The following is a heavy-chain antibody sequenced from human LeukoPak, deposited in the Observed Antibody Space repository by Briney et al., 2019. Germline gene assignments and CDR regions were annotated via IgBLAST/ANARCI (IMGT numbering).Heavy chain of an antibody. Sequence: GGSLRLSCAASRFTFSSYAMSWVRQAPGKGLEWVSAISGSGGSTYYADSVKGRFTISRDNSKNMLYLQMNSLRAEDTAVYYCAKSRVVLVIAAVGFDYGGQGTLVTVSS. J-gene: IGHJ4*02. V-gene: IGHV3-23*01. D-gene: IGHD6-13*01. CDR3: AKSRVVLVIAAVGFDY. CDR2: ISGSGGST. CDR1: RFTFSSYA.